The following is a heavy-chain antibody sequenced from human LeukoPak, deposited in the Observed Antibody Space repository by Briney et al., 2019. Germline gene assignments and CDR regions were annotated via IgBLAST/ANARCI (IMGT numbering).Heavy chain of an antibody. J-gene: IGHJ5*01. V-gene: IGHV3-33*06. Sequence: GGSLTLSCVASQFRFPFSHYGMHWVRRAPGRGLEWVAVIWSDGTNQYYADSVKGRFTISRDNSKNTVYLQMNSLRAEDTAVYFCAKDAQRGFDYSNSLESWGQGTLVTVSS. CDR1: QFRFPFSHYG. D-gene: IGHD4-11*01. CDR3: AKDAQRGFDYSNSLES. CDR2: IWSDGTNQ.